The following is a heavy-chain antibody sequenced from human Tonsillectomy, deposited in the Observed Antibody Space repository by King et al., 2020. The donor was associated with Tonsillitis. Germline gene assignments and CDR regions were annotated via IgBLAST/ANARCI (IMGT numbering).Heavy chain of an antibody. CDR1: GGSISSGGYY. J-gene: IGHJ5*02. D-gene: IGHD1-26*01. V-gene: IGHV4-31*03. CDR2: IYYSGST. CDR3: AGGEVGATSNWFDP. Sequence: QLQESGPGLVKPSQTLSLTCTVSGGSISSGGYYWRWIRQHPGKGLEGIGYIYYSGSTYYNPSLKRRVTISVDTSKNQFSLKLSSVTAADTAVYYCAGGEVGATSNWFDPWGQGTLVTVSS.